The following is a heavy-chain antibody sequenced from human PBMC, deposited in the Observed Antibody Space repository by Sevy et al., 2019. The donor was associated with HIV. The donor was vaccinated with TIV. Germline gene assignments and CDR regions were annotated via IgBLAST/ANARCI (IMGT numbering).Heavy chain of an antibody. Sequence: GGSLRLSCAASGFXFSDYDMHWVRQAPGKGLEWVAVMSHDGNYKNHADSVKVRFTISRDNFKNTLYLQMNSLRVEDTAVYFCARLFSCGGDCYYLDYWGQGAPVTVSS. D-gene: IGHD2-21*02. CDR2: MSHDGNYK. CDR1: GFXFSDYD. V-gene: IGHV3-30*04. CDR3: ARLFSCGGDCYYLDY. J-gene: IGHJ4*02.